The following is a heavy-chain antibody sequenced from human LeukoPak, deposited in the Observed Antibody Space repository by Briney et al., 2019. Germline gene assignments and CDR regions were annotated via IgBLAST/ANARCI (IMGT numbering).Heavy chain of an antibody. CDR3: ARAAAGTRRNAFDI. Sequence: PSETLSLTCAVYGGSFSGYYWSWIRQPPGKGLEWIGEINHSGSTNYNPSLKSRVTISVDTSKNQFSLKLSSVTAADTAVYYCARAAAGTRRNAFDIWGQGTMVTVSS. CDR1: GGSFSGYY. D-gene: IGHD6-13*01. J-gene: IGHJ3*02. CDR2: INHSGST. V-gene: IGHV4-34*01.